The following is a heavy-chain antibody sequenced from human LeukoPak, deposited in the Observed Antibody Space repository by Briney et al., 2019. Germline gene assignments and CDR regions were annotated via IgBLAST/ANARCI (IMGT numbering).Heavy chain of an antibody. CDR2: ISYDGSNK. Sequence: QARGSLRLSCAASGFTFSSYAMHWVRQAPGKGLEWVAVISYDGSNKYYADSVKGRFTISRDNSKNTLYLQMNSLRAEDTAVYYCAREIQVGYYFDYWGQGTLVTVSS. J-gene: IGHJ4*02. CDR1: GFTFSSYA. CDR3: AREIQVGYYFDY. V-gene: IGHV3-30-3*01. D-gene: IGHD3-16*01.